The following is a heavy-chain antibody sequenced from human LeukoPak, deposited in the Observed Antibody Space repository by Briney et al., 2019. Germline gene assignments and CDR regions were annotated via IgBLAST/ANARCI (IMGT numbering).Heavy chain of an antibody. CDR2: IYPGDSAT. V-gene: IGHV5-51*01. CDR1: GYSFTAYW. J-gene: IGHJ4*02. D-gene: IGHD3-16*01. Sequence: GESLKISCRGSGYSFTAYWVAWVRQMPGKGLEWMATIYPGDSATTYSPSFQGQVTISADKSITTAYLQWSSLKASDTAMYYCARPAARLGGFDYWGQGTLVTVCS. CDR3: ARPAARLGGFDY.